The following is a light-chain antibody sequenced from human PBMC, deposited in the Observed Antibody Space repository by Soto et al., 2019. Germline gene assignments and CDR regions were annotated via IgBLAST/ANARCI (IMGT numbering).Light chain of an antibody. CDR1: QSLSSGY. J-gene: IGKJ1*01. CDR3: HQYDTSPRT. Sequence: EIVLTQSPGTLSLSPGERATLSCRASQSLSSGYLAWYQQKPGQAPRILTYAASSRATGIPDRFSGSGSGTDFTLTISRLEPEDFAVYYCHQYDTSPRTFGQGTKVEI. CDR2: AAS. V-gene: IGKV3-20*01.